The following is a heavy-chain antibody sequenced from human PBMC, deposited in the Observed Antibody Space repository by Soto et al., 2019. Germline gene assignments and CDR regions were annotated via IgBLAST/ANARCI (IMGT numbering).Heavy chain of an antibody. CDR1: GGSISSGGYY. D-gene: IGHD6-19*01. CDR3: ARSMVRSIGPSGSWFDP. CDR2: IYYSGST. J-gene: IGHJ5*02. Sequence: QVQLQESGPGLVKPSQTLSLTCTVSGGSISSGGYYWSWIRQHPGKLLEWIGYIYYSGSTYYNPSLKSRVTISVDTSKNQFSLKLSSVTAADTAVYYCARSMVRSIGPSGSWFDPCGQGTLVTVSS. V-gene: IGHV4-31*03.